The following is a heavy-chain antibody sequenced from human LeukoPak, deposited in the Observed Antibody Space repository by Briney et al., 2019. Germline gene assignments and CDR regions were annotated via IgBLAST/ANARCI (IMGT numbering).Heavy chain of an antibody. CDR2: ISGSGGST. CDR3: AKDRIQLWFHLFDY. D-gene: IGHD5-18*01. V-gene: IGHV3-23*01. J-gene: IGHJ4*02. Sequence: GGSLRLSCAASGFTFSSYAMSWVRQAPGKGLEWVSAISGSGGSTYYADSVKGRFTISRDSSKNTLYLQMNSLRAEDTAVYYCAKDRIQLWFHLFDYWGQGTLVTVSS. CDR1: GFTFSSYA.